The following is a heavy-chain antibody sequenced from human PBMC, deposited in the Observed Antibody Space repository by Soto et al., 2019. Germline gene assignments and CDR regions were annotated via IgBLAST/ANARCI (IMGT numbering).Heavy chain of an antibody. CDR2: INSDGSST. CDR3: ARVWPYYDFWSGYYDYYYYYMDV. Sequence: GGSLRLSCAASGITFSSYWMHWVRQAPGKGLVWVSRINSDGSSTSYADSVKGRFTIPRDNAKNTLYLQMNSLRAEDTAVYYCARVWPYYDFWSGYYDYYYYYMDVWGKGTTVTVSS. J-gene: IGHJ6*03. V-gene: IGHV3-74*01. D-gene: IGHD3-3*01. CDR1: GITFSSYW.